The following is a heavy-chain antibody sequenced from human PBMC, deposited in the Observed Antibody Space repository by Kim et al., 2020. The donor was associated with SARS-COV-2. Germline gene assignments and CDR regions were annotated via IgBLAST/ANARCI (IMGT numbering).Heavy chain of an antibody. CDR3: XKFFSGPSTGLNYHYYYYSSDV. Sequence: GGSLRLSCEASGFRFSNYAMHWVRQAPGKGLEWVAVISYDGTDKYYADSVKGRSXISRDNAXNTLYLQINSLRGDDTXVYXXXKFFSGPSTGLNYHYYYYSSDVXXQGTXVTVXS. D-gene: IGHD1-1*01. V-gene: IGHV3-30*03. J-gene: IGHJ6*01. CDR1: GFRFSNYA. CDR2: ISYDGTDK.